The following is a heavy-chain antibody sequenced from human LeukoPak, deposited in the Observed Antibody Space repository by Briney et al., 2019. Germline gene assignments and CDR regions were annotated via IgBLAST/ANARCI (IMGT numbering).Heavy chain of an antibody. CDR2: ISSSSSYI. Sequence: PGGSLRLSCAASGFTFSSYSMNWVRQAPGKGLEWVSSISSSSSYIYYADSVKGRFTISRDNAKNSLYLQMDSLRAEDTAVYYCASVRYSGSYLRPPFDYWGQGTLVTVSS. CDR3: ASVRYSGSYLRPPFDY. D-gene: IGHD1-26*01. J-gene: IGHJ4*02. CDR1: GFTFSSYS. V-gene: IGHV3-21*01.